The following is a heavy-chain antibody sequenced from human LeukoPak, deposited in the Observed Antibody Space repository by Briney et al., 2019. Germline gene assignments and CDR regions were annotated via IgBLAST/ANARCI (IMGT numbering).Heavy chain of an antibody. CDR3: TTAPRGYCSGGSCSYAFDI. J-gene: IGHJ3*02. Sequence: GGSLRLSCAASGFTFSSYAMSWVRQAPRKVLEWVGRIKSKSDGGTTDYAAPVKGRFTISRDDSKNTLYLQMNSLKTEDTAVYYCTTAPRGYCSGGSCSYAFDIWGQGTMVTVSS. CDR1: GFTFSSYA. CDR2: IKSKSDGGTT. V-gene: IGHV3-15*01. D-gene: IGHD2-15*01.